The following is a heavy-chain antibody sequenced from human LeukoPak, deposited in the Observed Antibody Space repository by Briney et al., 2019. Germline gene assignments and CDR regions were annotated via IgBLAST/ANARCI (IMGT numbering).Heavy chain of an antibody. CDR3: ARDDPRDTIFGVVINYYYGMDV. J-gene: IGHJ6*02. CDR2: ISAYNGNT. CDR1: GCTFTSYG. Sequence: ASVKVSCKASGCTFTSYGISWVRQAPGQGLEWMGWISAYNGNTNYAQKLQGRVTMTTDTSTSTAYMELRSLRSGDTAVYYCARDDPRDTIFGVVINYYYGMDVWGQGTTVTVSS. V-gene: IGHV1-18*01. D-gene: IGHD3-3*01.